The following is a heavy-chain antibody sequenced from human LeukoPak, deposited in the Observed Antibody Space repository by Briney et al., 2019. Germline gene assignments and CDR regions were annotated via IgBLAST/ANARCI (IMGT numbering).Heavy chain of an antibody. CDR3: AKALTYYDILTGHYDY. V-gene: IGHV3-23*01. D-gene: IGHD3-9*01. CDR2: ISGSGGST. J-gene: IGHJ4*02. Sequence: GGSLRLSCAASEFTFSSYAMSWVRQAPGKGLEWVSAISGSGGSTYHADSVKGRFTISRDNSKNTLYLQMNSLRAEDTAVYYCAKALTYYDILTGHYDYWGQGTLVTVSS. CDR1: EFTFSSYA.